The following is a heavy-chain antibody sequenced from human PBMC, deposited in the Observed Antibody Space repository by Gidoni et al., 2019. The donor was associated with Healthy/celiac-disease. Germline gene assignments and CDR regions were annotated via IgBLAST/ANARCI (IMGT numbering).Heavy chain of an antibody. D-gene: IGHD3-22*01. V-gene: IGHV3-33*01. CDR2: IWYDGSNN. Sequence: PLVKSVGCVVHPWRSLRLSRAASGFTFSSYGMHWVRQAPGKWLEWVAVIWYDGSNNYYADSVKGRLTISRDNSKNTLYLQMNSLRDEDTAVYYCARVYYDSSGYLDYWGQGTLVTVSS. CDR1: GFTFSSYG. CDR3: ARVYYDSSGYLDY. J-gene: IGHJ4*02.